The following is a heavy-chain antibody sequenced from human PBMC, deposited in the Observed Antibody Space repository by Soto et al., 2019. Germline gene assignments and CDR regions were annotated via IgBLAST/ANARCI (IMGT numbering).Heavy chain of an antibody. V-gene: IGHV1-18*01. CDR1: GYTFITYG. CDR2: ISTYNGNT. J-gene: IGHJ4*02. Sequence: QVQLVQSGAEVKKPGASVKVSCKASGYTFITYGVSWVRQAPGQGLDWLGWISTYNGNTRYAERPPGRVTITTDTTTHTGYMELRNLRSDDTAVYYCARGPADYFDNSANYFFDYWGQGTLVTVPS. CDR3: ARGPADYFDNSANYFFDY. D-gene: IGHD3-22*01.